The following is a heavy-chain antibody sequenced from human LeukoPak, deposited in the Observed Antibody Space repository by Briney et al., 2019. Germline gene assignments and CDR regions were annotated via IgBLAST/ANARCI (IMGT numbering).Heavy chain of an antibody. D-gene: IGHD1-1*01. J-gene: IGHJ4*02. CDR2: IYYSGST. Sequence: SETLSLTCTVSGGSISSYYWSWIRQPPGKGLEWIGYIYYSGSTNYNPSLKSRVTISVDTSKNQFSLKLSSVTAADTAVYYCARGSTGRAPFDYWGQGTLVTVSS. V-gene: IGHV4-59*12. CDR3: ARGSTGRAPFDY. CDR1: GGSISSYY.